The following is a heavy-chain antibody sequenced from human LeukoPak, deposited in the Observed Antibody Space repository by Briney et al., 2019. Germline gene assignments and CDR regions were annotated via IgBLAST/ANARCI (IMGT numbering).Heavy chain of an antibody. Sequence: GGSLRLSCAASGFTFSSYAMSGVRQAPGKGLEGVSAISGSGGRTYYADSVKGRFTISRDNHKHTLYLQMNSLRAEDTAVYYCARRNIAAAALDYWGQGTLVTVSS. CDR3: ARRNIAAAALDY. J-gene: IGHJ4*02. V-gene: IGHV3-23*01. D-gene: IGHD6-13*01. CDR1: GFTFSSYA. CDR2: ISGSGGRT.